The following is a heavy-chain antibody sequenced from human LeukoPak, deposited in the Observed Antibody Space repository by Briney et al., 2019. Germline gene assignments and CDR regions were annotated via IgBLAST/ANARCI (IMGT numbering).Heavy chain of an antibody. CDR2: INPSGGST. V-gene: IGHV1-46*01. CDR1: GYTFTSYY. J-gene: IGHJ4*02. CDR3: ASDDFDY. Sequence: ASVKVSCKASGYTFTSYYMHWVRQAPGQGLEWMGIINPSGGSTNYAQKLQGRVTMTTDTSTSTAYMELRSLRSDDTAVYYCASDDFDYWGQGTLVTVSS.